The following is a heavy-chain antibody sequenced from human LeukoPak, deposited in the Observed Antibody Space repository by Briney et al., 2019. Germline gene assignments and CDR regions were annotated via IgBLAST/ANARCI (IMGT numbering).Heavy chain of an antibody. CDR1: GFTFSDYY. J-gene: IGHJ4*02. Sequence: KTGGSLRLSCAASGFTFSDYYMSWIRQAPGKGLEWVSYISSSDTIYYADSVKGRFTISRDNAKNSLYLQMNSLRAEDTAVYYCARVGNIVVRGVNSPKDFDYWGQGTLVTVSS. D-gene: IGHD3-10*01. CDR2: ISSSDTI. CDR3: ARVGNIVVRGVNSPKDFDY. V-gene: IGHV3-11*04.